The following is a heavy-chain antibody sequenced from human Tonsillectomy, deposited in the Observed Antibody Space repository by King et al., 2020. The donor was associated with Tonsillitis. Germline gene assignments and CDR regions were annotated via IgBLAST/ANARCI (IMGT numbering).Heavy chain of an antibody. Sequence: HVQLQQWGAGLLKPSETLSLTCAVYGGSFSGYYWSWIRQPPGKGLEWIGEINHSGSTTYNPAPKSRVTIAGDTPQNQFSLKLSSVTAADTAVYYWASDDGDYAGWRSAFDIWGQGTMVTVSS. CDR3: ASDDGDYAGWRSAFDI. J-gene: IGHJ3*02. CDR1: GGSFSGYY. D-gene: IGHD4-17*01. CDR2: INHSGST. V-gene: IGHV4-34*01.